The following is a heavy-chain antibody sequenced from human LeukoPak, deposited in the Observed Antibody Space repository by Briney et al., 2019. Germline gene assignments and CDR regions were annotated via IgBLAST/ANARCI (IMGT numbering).Heavy chain of an antibody. CDR2: ISAYNGNT. D-gene: IGHD3-3*01. J-gene: IGHJ4*02. V-gene: IGHV1-18*01. Sequence: ASVKVSCKASGYAFTSKGISWGRQAPGQGLEWMGWISAYNGNTNYAQKLQGRVTMTTDTSTSTAYMELRSLRSDDTAVYYCARVRFLEWLPYYFDYWGQGTLVTVSS. CDR1: GYAFTSKG. CDR3: ARVRFLEWLPYYFDY.